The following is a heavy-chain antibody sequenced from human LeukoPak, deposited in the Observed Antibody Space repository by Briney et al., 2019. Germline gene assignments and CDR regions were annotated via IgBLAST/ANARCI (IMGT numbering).Heavy chain of an antibody. CDR3: AGYNCSSTTCYTGGFDC. CDR2: ISGSGVST. Sequence: PGGSLRLSCAASGFTFSSYAMSWVRQAPGKGLEWVSAISGSGVSTYYADSVKGRFTISRDKSKNTLYLQMNSLRAEDTAVYYCAGYNCSSTTCYTGGFDCWGQGTLVTVSS. V-gene: IGHV3-23*01. D-gene: IGHD2-2*02. CDR1: GFTFSSYA. J-gene: IGHJ4*02.